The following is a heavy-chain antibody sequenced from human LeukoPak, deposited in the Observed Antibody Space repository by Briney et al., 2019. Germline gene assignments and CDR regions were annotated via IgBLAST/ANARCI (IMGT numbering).Heavy chain of an antibody. V-gene: IGHV1-18*01. CDR1: GYTFTSYG. J-gene: IGHJ1*01. CDR3: ARGPSSSWEAEYFQH. CDR2: ISAYNGNT. Sequence: ASVKVSCKASGYTFTSYGISWVRQAPGQGLEWMGWISAYNGNTNYAQKLQGRVTMTTDTSTSTAYMELRSLRSDDTAVYYCARGPSSSWEAEYFQHWARAPWSPSPQ. D-gene: IGHD6-13*01.